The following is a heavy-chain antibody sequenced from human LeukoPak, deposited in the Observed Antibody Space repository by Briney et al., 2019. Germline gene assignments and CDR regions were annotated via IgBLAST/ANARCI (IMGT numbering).Heavy chain of an antibody. CDR1: GGSISSGDYY. CDR2: IYYSGST. D-gene: IGHD2-15*01. J-gene: IGHJ4*02. Sequence: SQTLSLTCTVSGGSISSGDYYWSWIRQPPGKGLEWIGYIYYSGSTYYNPSLKSRVTISVDTSKNQFSLKLSSVTAADTAVYYCARESVGYCSGGSCPYYFDYWGQGTLVTVSS. V-gene: IGHV4-30-4*01. CDR3: ARESVGYCSGGSCPYYFDY.